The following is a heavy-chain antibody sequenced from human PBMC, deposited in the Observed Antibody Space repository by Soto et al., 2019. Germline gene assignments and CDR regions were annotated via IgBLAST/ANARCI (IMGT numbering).Heavy chain of an antibody. V-gene: IGHV3-74*01. CDR1: GFTFSSYW. J-gene: IGHJ4*02. CDR2: INSDGSST. CDR3: ARDWASSSPDSY. Sequence: GGSLRLSCAASGFTFSSYWMHWVRQAPGKGLVWVSHINSDGSSTNYADSVKGRFTISRDNAKNTLYLQMNSLRADDTAVYYCARDWASSSPDSYWGQGALVTVSS. D-gene: IGHD6-13*01.